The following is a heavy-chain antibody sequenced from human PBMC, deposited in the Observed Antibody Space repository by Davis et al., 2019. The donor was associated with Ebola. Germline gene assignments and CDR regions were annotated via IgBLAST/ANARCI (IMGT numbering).Heavy chain of an antibody. CDR1: GGSISSYY. J-gene: IGHJ2*01. D-gene: IGHD2-15*01. V-gene: IGHV4-59*12. CDR3: ARVVFVAGATPSLYFDL. Sequence: SETLSLTCTVSGGSISSYYWSWIRQPPGKGLEWIGYIYYSGSTNYNPSLKSRVTISVDTSKNQFSLKLSSVTAADTAVYYCARVVFVAGATPSLYFDLWGRGTLVTVSP. CDR2: IYYSGST.